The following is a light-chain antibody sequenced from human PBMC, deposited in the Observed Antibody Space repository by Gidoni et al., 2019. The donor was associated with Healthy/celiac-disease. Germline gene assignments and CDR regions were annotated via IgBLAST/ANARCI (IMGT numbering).Light chain of an antibody. J-gene: IGKJ2*01. CDR3: QQYNNWPPAYT. CDR2: GAS. V-gene: IGKV3-15*01. CDR1: QSVSSN. Sequence: EIVMTQSPATLSVSPGERATLSCRASQSVSSNLAWYQQKPGQAPRILIYGASTRATGIPARFSGSGSGTEFTLTISSLQSEDFAVYYCQQYNNWPPAYTFGQXTKLEIK.